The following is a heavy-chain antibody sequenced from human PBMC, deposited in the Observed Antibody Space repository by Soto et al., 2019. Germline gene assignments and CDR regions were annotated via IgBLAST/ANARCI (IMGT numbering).Heavy chain of an antibody. J-gene: IGHJ2*01. D-gene: IGHD3-9*01. V-gene: IGHV1-69*04. CDR3: ARDPRRLRYFDWSVRQNWYFDL. CDR2: IIPILGIA. Sequence: SVKVSCKASGGTFSSYTISWVRQAPGQGLEWMGRIIPILGIANYAQKFQGRVTITADKSTSSPYMELSSLRSEDTAVYYCARDPRRLRYFDWSVRQNWYFDLWGRGTLVTVSS. CDR1: GGTFSSYT.